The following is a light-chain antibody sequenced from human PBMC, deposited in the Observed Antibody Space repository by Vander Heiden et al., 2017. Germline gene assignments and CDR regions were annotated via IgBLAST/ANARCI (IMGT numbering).Light chain of an antibody. CDR1: QDISNY. CDR3: QQYDTLPLP. Sequence: DIQMTQSPSSLSASVGDRVTITCQASQDISNYLNWYQQTPGKAPKLLLYDASDLETGAPSRFSGSGSGTDFTFTISSLQPEDIATYYCQQYDTLPLPFGGGTKVEIK. CDR2: DAS. J-gene: IGKJ4*01. V-gene: IGKV1-33*01.